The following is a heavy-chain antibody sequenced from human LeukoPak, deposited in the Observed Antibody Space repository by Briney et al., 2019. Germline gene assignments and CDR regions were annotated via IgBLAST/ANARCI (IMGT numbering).Heavy chain of an antibody. Sequence: PGGSLRLSCAASGFTFSSYAMSWVRQAPGKGLEWVSAISGSGGSTYYADSVKGRFTISRDNSKNTLYLQMNSLRAEDTAVYYCAKDSRPGIAAAGIGTTFDYWGQGTLVTVSS. CDR2: ISGSGGST. CDR3: AKDSRPGIAAAGIGTTFDY. J-gene: IGHJ4*02. D-gene: IGHD6-13*01. V-gene: IGHV3-23*01. CDR1: GFTFSSYA.